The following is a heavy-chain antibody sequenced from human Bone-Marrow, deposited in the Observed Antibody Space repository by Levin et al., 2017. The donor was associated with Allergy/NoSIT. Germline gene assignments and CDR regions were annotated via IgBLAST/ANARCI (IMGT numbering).Heavy chain of an antibody. CDR3: ARGGIRTSKGDLGAVY. J-gene: IGHJ4*02. Sequence: TLNNYWMHWVRQAPGKGLVWASRIDSDGTRTSYADSVMGRFTIFRDGAKNTLYLPMNSLRDAETAGYYCARGGIRTSKGDLGAVYWGQGTLVSFSS. CDR1: TLNNYW. V-gene: IGHV3-74*01. CDR2: IDSDGTRT. D-gene: IGHD2-2*01.